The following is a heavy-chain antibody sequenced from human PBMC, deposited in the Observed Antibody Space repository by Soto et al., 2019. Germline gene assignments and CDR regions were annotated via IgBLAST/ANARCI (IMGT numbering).Heavy chain of an antibody. Sequence: LRLSFAASGFTFSSYGMHWVRQAPGKGLEWVAVISYDGSNKYYADSVKGRFTISRDNSKNTLYLQMNSLRAEDTAVYYCATLYDFWSGYAPYYYYGMDVWGQGTTVTVSS. CDR3: ATLYDFWSGYAPYYYYGMDV. CDR1: GFTFSSYG. D-gene: IGHD3-3*01. J-gene: IGHJ6*02. V-gene: IGHV3-30*03. CDR2: ISYDGSNK.